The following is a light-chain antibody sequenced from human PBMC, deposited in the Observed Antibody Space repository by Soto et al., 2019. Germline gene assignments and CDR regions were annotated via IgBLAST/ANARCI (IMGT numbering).Light chain of an antibody. CDR2: GAS. CDR1: QSVSNNY. J-gene: IGKJ1*01. Sequence: EIVLTQSPGTLSMSPGERATLSCRASQSVSNNYLAWYQQQPGQAPRLLIYGASNRATGIPGRCSGSGSGTDFTLTISILEPEDSAVYYCQQYGSSGTFGQGTKVDMK. CDR3: QQYGSSGT. V-gene: IGKV3-20*01.